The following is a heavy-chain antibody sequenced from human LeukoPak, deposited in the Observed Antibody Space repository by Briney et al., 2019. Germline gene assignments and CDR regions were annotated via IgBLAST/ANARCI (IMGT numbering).Heavy chain of an antibody. Sequence: SETLSLTCTVSGGSISSYYWNWIRQPPGKGLEWIGYIYYSGSTNYNPSLKSRVTISVDTSKNQFSLKLSSVTAADTAVYYCARSIVGTTIPFDYWGQGTLVTVSS. CDR1: GGSISSYY. V-gene: IGHV4-59*08. J-gene: IGHJ4*02. D-gene: IGHD1-26*01. CDR3: ARSIVGTTIPFDY. CDR2: IYYSGST.